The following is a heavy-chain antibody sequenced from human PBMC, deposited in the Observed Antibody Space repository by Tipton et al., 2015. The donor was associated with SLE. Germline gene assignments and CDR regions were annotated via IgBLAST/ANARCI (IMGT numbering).Heavy chain of an antibody. CDR2: ISGSGNSI. Sequence: SLRLSCAASGFTFSDYYVSWFRQAPGRGLEWISYISGSGNSIYYAGSVKGRFTISRDNTNNSLYLQMNSLRVEDTAVYYCARGILGDPVAFDMWGQGTLAIVSS. J-gene: IGHJ3*02. CDR1: GFTFSDYY. CDR3: ARGILGDPVAFDM. D-gene: IGHD1-26*01. V-gene: IGHV3-11*04.